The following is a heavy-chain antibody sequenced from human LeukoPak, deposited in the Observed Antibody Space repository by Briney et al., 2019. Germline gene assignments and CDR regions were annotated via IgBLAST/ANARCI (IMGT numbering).Heavy chain of an antibody. CDR2: ISSSGSTI. J-gene: IGHJ4*02. D-gene: IGHD4-17*01. CDR1: GFTFSSYE. Sequence: GGSLRLSCAASGFTFSSYEMNWVRQAPGKGLEWVSYISSSGSTIYYADSVKGRFTISRDNSKNTLYLQMNSLRAEDTAVYYCAKGPSGDYVLGFDYWGQETLVTVSS. V-gene: IGHV3-48*03. CDR3: AKGPSGDYVLGFDY.